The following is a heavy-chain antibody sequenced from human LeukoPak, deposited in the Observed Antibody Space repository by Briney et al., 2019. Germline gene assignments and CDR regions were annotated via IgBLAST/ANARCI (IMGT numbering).Heavy chain of an antibody. J-gene: IGHJ4*02. D-gene: IGHD3-10*01. V-gene: IGHV3-7*01. CDR2: IKEDGSEH. CDR1: GLTFGSYW. Sequence: GGSLRLSCAASGLTFGSYWMSWVRQAPGKGLEWVANIKEDGSEHYYVGSVKGRFTTSRDNAKDSLFLQMNNLRAGDTAVYFCARGSGTFYLDFWGQGTLVPSPQ. CDR3: ARGSGTFYLDF.